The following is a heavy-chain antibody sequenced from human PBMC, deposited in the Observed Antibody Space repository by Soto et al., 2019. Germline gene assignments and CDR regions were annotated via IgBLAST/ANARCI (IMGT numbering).Heavy chain of an antibody. CDR1: GFNISYNA. V-gene: IGHV3-23*01. D-gene: IGHD6-6*01. J-gene: IGHJ4*02. CDR3: ARITGGTAPRPAY. Sequence: PGGSLRLSCVASGFNISYNAMSWVRQAPGKGLQWVSTLINSDESTYYADSVKGRFTISRDSSKNTLYLQMNSLRAEDTAVYYCARITGGTAPRPAYWGQGTLVTVSS. CDR2: LINSDEST.